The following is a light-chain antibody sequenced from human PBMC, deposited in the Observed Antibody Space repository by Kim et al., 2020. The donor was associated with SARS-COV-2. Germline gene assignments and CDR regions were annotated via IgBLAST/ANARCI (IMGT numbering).Light chain of an antibody. CDR2: GAS. J-gene: IGKJ1*01. V-gene: IGKV3-15*01. CDR1: QSVRSN. Sequence: EIVLTQSPATLSVSPGERATLSRRASQSVRSNLAWYQRKVGQSPRFLIYGASTSATGIPARFSGSVSGTEFTLTINSLQSDDFAVYYYQQYNDWPPTFGQGTKVDIK. CDR3: QQYNDWPPT.